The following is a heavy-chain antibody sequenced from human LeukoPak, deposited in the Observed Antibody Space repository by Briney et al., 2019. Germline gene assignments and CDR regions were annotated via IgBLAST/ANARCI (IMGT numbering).Heavy chain of an antibody. CDR3: ARANDGRGITMIGQHLDY. D-gene: IGHD3-22*01. J-gene: IGHJ4*02. Sequence: PSETLSLTCTVSGGSISSYYWSWIRQSPGKGLEWIGYIYYSGSTNYNPPLKTRVPISADTSKNQFCLQLSSVTAADTAVYRCARANDGRGITMIGQHLDYWGQGTLVTVSS. V-gene: IGHV4-59*01. CDR2: IYYSGST. CDR1: GGSISSYY.